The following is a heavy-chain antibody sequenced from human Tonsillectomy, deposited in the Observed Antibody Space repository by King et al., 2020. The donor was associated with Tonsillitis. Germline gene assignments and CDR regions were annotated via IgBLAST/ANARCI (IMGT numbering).Heavy chain of an antibody. Sequence: QLVQSGAEVKKPGSSVKVSCKASGGTLSSYGINWVRQAPGLGLEWMGGIIPILGTPHYAQKFQGRITITADESTSTAYMEMSSLRSEDTAMYYCARGRLIATFQNGFDIWGQGTMVTVSS. J-gene: IGHJ3*02. CDR1: GGTLSSYG. CDR3: ARGRLIATFQNGFDI. V-gene: IGHV1-69*01. CDR2: IIPILGTP. D-gene: IGHD6-13*01.